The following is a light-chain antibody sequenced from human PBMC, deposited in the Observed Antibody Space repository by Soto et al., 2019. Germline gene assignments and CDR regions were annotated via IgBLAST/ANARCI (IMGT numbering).Light chain of an antibody. V-gene: IGLV2-14*01. Sequence: QSVLTQPASVSGSPGQSITISCXGXSXDVGGYNYVSWYQQHPGKAPKLMIYDVSNRPSGVSNRFSGSKSGNTASLTISGLQAEDEADYYCSSYTSSSTWVFGGGTKLTVL. CDR1: SXDVGGYNY. CDR2: DVS. CDR3: SSYTSSSTWV. J-gene: IGLJ3*02.